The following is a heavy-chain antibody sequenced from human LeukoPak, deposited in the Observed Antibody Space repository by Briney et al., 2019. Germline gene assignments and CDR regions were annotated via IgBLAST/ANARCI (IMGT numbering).Heavy chain of an antibody. Sequence: PGRSLRLSCAASGFTFSSYAMHWVRQAPGKGLEWVAVISYDGSNKYYADSVKGRFTISRDNSKNTLYLQMNSLRAEDTAVYYCARGPSSSWSDYYYYYMDVWGKGTTVTVSS. J-gene: IGHJ6*03. D-gene: IGHD6-13*01. CDR1: GFTFSSYA. CDR3: ARGPSSSWSDYYYYYMDV. V-gene: IGHV3-30*04. CDR2: ISYDGSNK.